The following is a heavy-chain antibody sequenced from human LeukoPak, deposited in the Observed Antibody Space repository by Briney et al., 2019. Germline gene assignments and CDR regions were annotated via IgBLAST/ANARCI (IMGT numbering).Heavy chain of an antibody. CDR3: ARMVRNWFDP. V-gene: IGHV4-59*01. J-gene: IGHJ5*02. CDR2: IYYSGST. D-gene: IGHD2-8*01. CDR1: GGSISSYY. Sequence: SETLSLTCTVSGGSISSYYWSWIRQPPGKGLEWIGYIYYSGSTNYNPSLKSRVTISVDTSKNQFSLKLSSVTAADTAVYYCARMVRNWFDPWGQGTLVTVSS.